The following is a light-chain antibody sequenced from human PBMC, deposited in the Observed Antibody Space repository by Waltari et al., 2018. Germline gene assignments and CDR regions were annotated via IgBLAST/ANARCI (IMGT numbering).Light chain of an antibody. J-gene: IGLJ3*02. CDR3: CSYAGSTTWV. CDR2: DVN. V-gene: IGLV2-23*02. CDR1: TSDIGSHNI. Sequence: QSALTQPASMSGSPGQSITVSYTGATSDIGSHNIVSWYQQHPGKAPKLILYDVNRRPSGVSDRFSGSKSGITASLTISGLQAADEADYYCCSYAGSTTWVFGGGTKLTVL.